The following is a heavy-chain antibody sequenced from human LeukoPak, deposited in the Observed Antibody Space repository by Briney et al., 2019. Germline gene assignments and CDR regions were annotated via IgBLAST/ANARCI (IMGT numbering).Heavy chain of an antibody. CDR3: GRSMVATDIGLGEFDH. Sequence: SETLSLTCTVSGGSISRSSYYWGWIRQPPGKGLEWIGSIYDSGSTYYNPSLKSRVTISVDTSKNQFSLKLSSVTAADTAVYYCGRSMVATDIGLGEFDHWGQGTLVTVSS. J-gene: IGHJ4*02. CDR2: IYDSGST. CDR1: GGSISRSSYY. D-gene: IGHD5-12*01. V-gene: IGHV4-39*07.